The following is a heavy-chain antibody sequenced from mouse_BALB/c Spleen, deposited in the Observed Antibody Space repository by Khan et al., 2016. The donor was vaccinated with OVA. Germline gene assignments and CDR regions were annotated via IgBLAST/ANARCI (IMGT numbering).Heavy chain of an antibody. J-gene: IGHJ2*01. CDR2: INTYTGEP. CDR1: GYTFTDYV. Sequence: LVESGPELKKPGETVKISCKASGYTFTDYVMNWVKQAPGKGLRWMGWINTYTGEPTYADDFKGRFAFSLETSASTAYLQINNLKNEDTATYFCARFHGGYWGQGTTLTVSS. V-gene: IGHV9-3-1*01. CDR3: ARFHGGY.